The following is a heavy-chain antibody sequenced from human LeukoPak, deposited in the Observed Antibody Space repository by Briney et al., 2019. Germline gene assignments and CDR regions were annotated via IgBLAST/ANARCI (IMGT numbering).Heavy chain of an antibody. CDR2: INHSGST. D-gene: IGHD2-2*01. J-gene: IGHJ6*02. V-gene: IGHV4-34*01. Sequence: SETLSLTCAVYGGSLSGYYWSWIRQPPGKGLEWIGEINHSGSTNYNPSLKSRVTISVDTSKNQFSLKLSSVTAADTAVYYCARGRAQLLFYGMDVWGQGTTVTVSS. CDR1: GGSLSGYY. CDR3: ARGRAQLLFYGMDV.